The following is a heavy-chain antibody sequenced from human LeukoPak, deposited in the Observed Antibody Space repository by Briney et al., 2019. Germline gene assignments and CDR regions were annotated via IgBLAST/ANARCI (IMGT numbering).Heavy chain of an antibody. CDR1: GGSYSCYY. V-gene: IGHV4-34*01. CDR2: INHRGST. D-gene: IGHD6-13*01. CDR3: ARVDRATGYSSSWYSLFYYYGMDV. J-gene: IGHJ6*02. Sequence: ASESLSLACAVCGGSYSCYYCGWIRQPPGKGLGWIGAINHRGSTNYNPSLNSRVTISVDTSKNQFSLKLSSVTAAATAVYYCARVDRATGYSSSWYSLFYYYGMDVWGQGTTVTVSS.